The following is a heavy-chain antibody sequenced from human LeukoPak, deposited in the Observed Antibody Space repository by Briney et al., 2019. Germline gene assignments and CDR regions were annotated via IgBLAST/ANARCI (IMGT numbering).Heavy chain of an antibody. Sequence: ASVKVSCKASGGTLSSYTIGWVRQAPGQGLEWMGGIIPIFGTANYAQKFQGRVTITADESTSTAYMELSSLRSEDTAVYYCARVPGAAAGTGDYWGQGTLVTVSS. CDR3: ARVPGAAAGTGDY. D-gene: IGHD6-13*01. CDR2: IIPIFGTA. CDR1: GGTLSSYT. V-gene: IGHV1-69*13. J-gene: IGHJ4*02.